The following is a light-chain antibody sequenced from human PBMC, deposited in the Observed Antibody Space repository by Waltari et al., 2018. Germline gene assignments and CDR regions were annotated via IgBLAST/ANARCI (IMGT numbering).Light chain of an antibody. CDR3: QQYNTWPT. Sequence: EIVMTQSPVTLSVSPGERATLSCRARQSISNNLAWYQQKPGQSPSLLLHGASTRATGIPARFSGSGSGTDFTLTISSLQSEDFAVYFCQQYNTWPTFGGGTKVEIK. J-gene: IGKJ4*01. V-gene: IGKV3-15*01. CDR1: QSISNN. CDR2: GAS.